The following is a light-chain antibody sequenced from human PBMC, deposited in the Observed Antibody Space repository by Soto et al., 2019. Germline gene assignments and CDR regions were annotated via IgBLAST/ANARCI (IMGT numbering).Light chain of an antibody. Sequence: SYELTQPPSVSVAPGQTARITCGGDNIGSKSVHWYQQKPGQAPVLVVYDDSDRPSGIPERFSGSNSGTTATLTITWVEAGDEADYYCQVWDSSSDHYVFGTGTKVTV. J-gene: IGLJ1*01. CDR3: QVWDSSSDHYV. CDR1: NIGSKS. V-gene: IGLV3-21*02. CDR2: DDS.